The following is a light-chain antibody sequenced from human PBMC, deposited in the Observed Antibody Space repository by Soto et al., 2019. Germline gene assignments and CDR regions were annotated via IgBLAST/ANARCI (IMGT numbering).Light chain of an antibody. CDR3: KQDDRSPRT. V-gene: IGKV2-28*01. Sequence: ALSLSPLSLPVTPGALASLYCRSSQRLQKNNKYNYLDWYLQKPGQSPQLLIYWGSHRASGVPDRFSGSGSGTEFTLKISRVESEDFAVYYCKQDDRSPRTFGQGTRVDIK. J-gene: IGKJ1*01. CDR2: WGS. CDR1: QRLQKNNKYNY.